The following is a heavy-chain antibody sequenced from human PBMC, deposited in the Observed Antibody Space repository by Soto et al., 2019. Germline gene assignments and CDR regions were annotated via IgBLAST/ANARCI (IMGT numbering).Heavy chain of an antibody. Sequence: QVQLVESGGGVVPPGRSLRLSCAASGFMFSRYAMHWVRQAPGKGLEWVAVISKDGSVIYYPDSVKGRFTISRDKSKNMVDLQVNSLRDEDTALFYCVRSRSGAVPDSFAYWRQVTLVTVAS. V-gene: IGHV3-30*04. CDR3: VRSRSGAVPDSFAY. J-gene: IGHJ4*02. CDR1: GFMFSRYA. CDR2: ISKDGSVI. D-gene: IGHD3-10*01.